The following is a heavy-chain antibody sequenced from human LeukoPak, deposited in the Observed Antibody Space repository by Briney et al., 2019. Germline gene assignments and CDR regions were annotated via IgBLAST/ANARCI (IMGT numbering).Heavy chain of an antibody. J-gene: IGHJ4*02. Sequence: PGGSLGLSCAASGFTFSSYAMSWVRQAPGKGLEWVSAISGSGGSTYYADSVKGRFTISRDNSKNTLYLQMNSLRAEDTAVYYCAKDADSGYAEGYSDYWGQGTLVTVSS. CDR1: GFTFSSYA. D-gene: IGHD5-12*01. CDR3: AKDADSGYAEGYSDY. V-gene: IGHV3-23*01. CDR2: ISGSGGST.